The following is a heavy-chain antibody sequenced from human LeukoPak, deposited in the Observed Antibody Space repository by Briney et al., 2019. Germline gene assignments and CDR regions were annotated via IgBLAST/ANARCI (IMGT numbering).Heavy chain of an antibody. CDR3: ARANGYYDILTGGDAFDI. V-gene: IGHV3-48*03. CDR2: ISSSGSTI. D-gene: IGHD3-9*01. J-gene: IGHJ3*02. CDR1: GFTFSSYE. Sequence: GGSLRLSCAASGFTFSSYEMNWVGQARGKGLEWVSYISSSGSTIYYADSVKGRFTISRDNAKNSLYLQMNSLRAEDTAVYYCARANGYYDILTGGDAFDIWGQGTMVTVSS.